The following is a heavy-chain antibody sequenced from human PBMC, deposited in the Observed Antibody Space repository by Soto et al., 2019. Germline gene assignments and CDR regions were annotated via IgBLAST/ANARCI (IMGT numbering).Heavy chain of an antibody. CDR2: ISWNSNII. J-gene: IGHJ4*02. CDR3: AKGGPDGFCSGGRCYFDY. D-gene: IGHD2-15*01. Sequence: EVQLVESGGGLVQPGGSLRLSCAASGLTFDDYAMQWVRRVPGKGLEWVSSISWNSNIIGYADSVKGRFTISRDNAKNSLYLQMNSLRPEDTALYYCAKGGPDGFCSGGRCYFDYWGQGTLVTVSS. V-gene: IGHV3-9*01. CDR1: GLTFDDYA.